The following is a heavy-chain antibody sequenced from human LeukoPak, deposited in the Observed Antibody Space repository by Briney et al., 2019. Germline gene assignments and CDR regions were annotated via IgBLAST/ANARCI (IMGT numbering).Heavy chain of an antibody. J-gene: IGHJ4*02. Sequence: ASVKVSCKASGYTFTSYYMHWVRQAPGQGLEWMGIINPSGGSTSYAQKFQGRVTMTRDTSTSTVYMELSSLRSDDTAVYYCARGPRTYYYGSGNNYWGQGTLVTVSS. CDR3: ARGPRTYYYGSGNNY. CDR2: INPSGGST. V-gene: IGHV1-46*01. D-gene: IGHD3-10*01. CDR1: GYTFTSYY.